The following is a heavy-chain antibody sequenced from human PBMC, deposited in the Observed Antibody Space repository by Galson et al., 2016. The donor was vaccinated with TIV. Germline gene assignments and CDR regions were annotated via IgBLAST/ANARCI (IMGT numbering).Heavy chain of an antibody. CDR1: GGTFSSFA. CDR3: ARAPGYIDSRGYYDN. CDR2: IIGMFGTT. D-gene: IGHD3-22*01. J-gene: IGHJ4*02. Sequence: SVKVSCKASGGTFSSFAVSWVRQAPGQGLEWMGRIIGMFGTTKYAQKFQGRVTITADEFTSTAFMELSSLRSEDTAVYYCARAPGYIDSRGYYDNWGQGTLVTVSS. V-gene: IGHV1-69*13.